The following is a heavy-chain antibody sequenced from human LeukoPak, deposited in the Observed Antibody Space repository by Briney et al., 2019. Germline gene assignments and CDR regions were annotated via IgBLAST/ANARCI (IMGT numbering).Heavy chain of an antibody. CDR3: ARHWGDTNWFDP. V-gene: IGHV4-38-2*01. CDR2: IYHSGST. J-gene: IGHJ5*02. D-gene: IGHD1-26*01. Sequence: PSETLSLTCAASGYSISSGYYWGWIRQPPGKGLEWIGSIYHSGSTYYNPSLKSRVTISVDTSKNQFSLKLSSVTAADTAVYYCARHWGDTNWFDPWGQGTLVTVSS. CDR1: GYSISSGYY.